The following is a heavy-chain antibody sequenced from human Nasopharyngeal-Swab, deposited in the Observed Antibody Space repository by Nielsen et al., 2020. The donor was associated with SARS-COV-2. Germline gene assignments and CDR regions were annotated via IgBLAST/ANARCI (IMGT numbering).Heavy chain of an antibody. V-gene: IGHV1-3*01. J-gene: IGHJ6*02. D-gene: IGHD3-10*01. CDR1: GYTFTSYA. Sequence: ASVKVSCKASGYTFTSYAMHWVRQAPGQRLEWMGGINAGNGHTKYSQKFQGRVTITRDTSASTAYMELSSLRSEDTAVYYCARDRVTMVRGGVRHYYYGMDVWGQGTTVTVSS. CDR2: INAGNGHT. CDR3: ARDRVTMVRGGVRHYYYGMDV.